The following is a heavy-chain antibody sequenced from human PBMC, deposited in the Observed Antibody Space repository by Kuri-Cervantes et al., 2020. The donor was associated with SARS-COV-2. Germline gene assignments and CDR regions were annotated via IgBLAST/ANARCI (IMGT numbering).Heavy chain of an antibody. CDR3: AREGTYAFDI. CDR1: GFTLSTYT. V-gene: IGHV3-21*01. D-gene: IGHD1-1*01. Sequence: GGSLRLSCAASGFTLSTYTMNWVRQPPGKALEWVASISGSGSYIYYADSVKGRFTISRESGENSLYLHMNSVRGDDTAVYYCAREGTYAFDIWGQGTMVTVSS. CDR2: ISGSGSYI. J-gene: IGHJ3*02.